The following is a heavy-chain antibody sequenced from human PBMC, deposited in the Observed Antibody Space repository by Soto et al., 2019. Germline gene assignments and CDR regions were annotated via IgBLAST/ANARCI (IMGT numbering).Heavy chain of an antibody. Sequence: PSETLSLTCTVSGGSISSGGYYWSWIRQHPGKGLEWIGYIYYSGSTYYNPSLKSRVTISVDTSKNQFSLKLSSVTAADTAVYYCACILTCYYYFDYWGQGTLVTVSS. CDR3: ACILTCYYYFDY. CDR2: IYYSGST. J-gene: IGHJ4*02. D-gene: IGHD3-9*01. V-gene: IGHV4-31*03. CDR1: GGSISSGGYY.